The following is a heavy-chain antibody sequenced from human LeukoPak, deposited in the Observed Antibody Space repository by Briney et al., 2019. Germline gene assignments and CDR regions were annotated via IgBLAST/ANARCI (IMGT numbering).Heavy chain of an antibody. Sequence: ASVKVSCKVSGYTLTELSMHWVRQAPGKGLEWMGGFDPEDGETIYAQKFQGRVTMTEDTSTDTAYMELSSLGSEDTAVYYCATVSVSGAYFDYWGQGTLVTVSS. V-gene: IGHV1-24*01. J-gene: IGHJ4*02. CDR2: FDPEDGET. CDR1: GYTLTELS. D-gene: IGHD1-26*01. CDR3: ATVSVSGAYFDY.